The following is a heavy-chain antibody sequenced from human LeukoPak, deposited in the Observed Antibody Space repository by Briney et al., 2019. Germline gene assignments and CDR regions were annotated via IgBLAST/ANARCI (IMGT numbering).Heavy chain of an antibody. CDR1: GFTFSSYS. V-gene: IGHV3-48*01. CDR3: ARFDYGATPGDM. D-gene: IGHD4-17*01. J-gene: IGHJ3*02. CDR2: ISISASSI. Sequence: GGSLRLSCVGSGFTFSSYSMSWVRQAPGKGLEWVSYISISASSIDYADSVKGRFTISRDNAKNSLYLQMNSLRAEDTAVYYCARFDYGATPGDMWGQGTMVTVSS.